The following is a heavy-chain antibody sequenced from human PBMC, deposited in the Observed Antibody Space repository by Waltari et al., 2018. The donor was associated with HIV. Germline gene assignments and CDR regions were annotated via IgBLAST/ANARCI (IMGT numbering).Heavy chain of an antibody. CDR3: ARHRLDGYQPYVDY. V-gene: IGHV5-51*01. Sequence: EVQLVQSGAEVKKPGESLKISCKGSGYSFTSYWIGWVRQMPGKGLEWMGIIYPGDADTRSSPAFQGQDPISADKSISTAYLQWSSLKASDTAMYYCARHRLDGYQPYVDYWGQGTLVTVSS. CDR1: GYSFTSYW. J-gene: IGHJ4*02. D-gene: IGHD5-12*01. CDR2: IYPGDADT.